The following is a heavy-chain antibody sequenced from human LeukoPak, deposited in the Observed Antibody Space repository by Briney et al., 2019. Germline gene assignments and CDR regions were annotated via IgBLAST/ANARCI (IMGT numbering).Heavy chain of an antibody. J-gene: IGHJ4*02. CDR2: ISNDGSSK. D-gene: IGHD2/OR15-2a*01. CDR1: GFTFGSYG. CDR3: ARGENSKTYPVSGY. V-gene: IGHV3-30*03. Sequence: GGSLRLSCVASGFTFGSYGMHWVRQAPGKGMEWVAVISNDGSSKYYTDSVKGRVTIARDNSKNTLYLQMNSLKAEDTAVYYCARGENSKTYPVSGYWGRGTLVTVSS.